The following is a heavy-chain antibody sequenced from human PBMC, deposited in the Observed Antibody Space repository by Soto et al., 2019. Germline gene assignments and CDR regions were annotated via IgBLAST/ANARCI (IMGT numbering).Heavy chain of an antibody. CDR3: GRDGQWLPRDGLRSSYYFDY. Sequence: ESGGGVVQPGRSLRLSCAASGFNFSSYVMHWVRQAPGKGLEWVAVIWYDGGNKYYADSVKGRFTISRDNSKNTLYLQMNGLRAEDTAVHYCGRDGQWLPRDGLRSSYYFDYWGQGTLVTVSS. V-gene: IGHV3-33*01. D-gene: IGHD6-19*01. J-gene: IGHJ4*02. CDR1: GFNFSSYV. CDR2: IWYDGGNK.